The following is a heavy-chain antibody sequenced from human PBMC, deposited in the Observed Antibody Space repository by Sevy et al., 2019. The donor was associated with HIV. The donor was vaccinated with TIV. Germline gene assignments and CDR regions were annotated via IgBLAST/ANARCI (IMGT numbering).Heavy chain of an antibody. CDR2: ISPVDDT. Sequence: GGSLRLSCAASGFTFTDYDMHWVRQGSGRGLEWVSGISPVDDTNYPDFLKGRFTISRENAEKSLFLQINSLSAEDTAVYYCVRAGGTFDSYWYFDLWGRGTLVTVSS. CDR1: GFTFTDYD. CDR3: VRAGGTFDSYWYFDL. V-gene: IGHV3-13*01. J-gene: IGHJ2*01. D-gene: IGHD1-26*01.